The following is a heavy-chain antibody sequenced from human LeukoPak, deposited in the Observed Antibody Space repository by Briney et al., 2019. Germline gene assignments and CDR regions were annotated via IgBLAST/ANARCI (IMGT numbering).Heavy chain of an antibody. CDR3: ASAYYFDY. V-gene: IGHV4-59*11. CDR2: IYYSGST. Sequence: PSETLSLTCTVSGGSISSHYWSWIRQPPGKGLEWIGYIYYSGSTNYNPSLKSRVTISVDTSKNQFSLKLSSVTAADTAVYYCASAYYFDYWGQGTLVTVSS. CDR1: GGSISSHY. J-gene: IGHJ4*02.